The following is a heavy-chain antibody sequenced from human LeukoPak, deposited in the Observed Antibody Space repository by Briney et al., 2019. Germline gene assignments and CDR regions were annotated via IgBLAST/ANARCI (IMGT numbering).Heavy chain of an antibody. CDR1: GFTFDDYA. D-gene: IGHD6-13*01. J-gene: IGHJ1*01. V-gene: IGHV3-9*01. Sequence: GGSLRLSCAASGFTFDDYAMHWVRQAPGKGLEWVSGISWNSGSIGYADSVKGRFTISRDNSKNYLYLQMNSLRAEDTALYYCAKGSSWYNEYFQHWGQGTLVTVSS. CDR2: ISWNSGSI. CDR3: AKGSSWYNEYFQH.